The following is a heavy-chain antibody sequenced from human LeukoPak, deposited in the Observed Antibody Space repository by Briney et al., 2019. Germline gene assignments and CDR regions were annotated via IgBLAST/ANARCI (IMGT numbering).Heavy chain of an antibody. CDR1: GFTFSSYW. J-gene: IGHJ4*02. CDR3: ARDVWTGVAVSDY. V-gene: IGHV3-7*01. Sequence: GGSLRLSCVASGFTFSSYWMTWVRQAPGKGLEWLANVKEDGSIQYYLDSVRGRFTISRDNAKTSVYLQLNSLRADDTAVYYCARDVWTGVAVSDYWGQGTLVTVSS. D-gene: IGHD6-19*01. CDR2: VKEDGSIQ.